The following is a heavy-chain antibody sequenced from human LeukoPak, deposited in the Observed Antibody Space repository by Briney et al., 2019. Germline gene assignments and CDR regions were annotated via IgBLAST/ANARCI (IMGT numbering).Heavy chain of an antibody. J-gene: IGHJ5*02. D-gene: IGHD6-25*01. Sequence: SVKVSCKASGGTFSSYAISWVRQAPGQGLEWMGRIVPIFGTANYAQKFQGRVTITTDESTSTAYMELSSLRSEDTAVYYCARGGSPDHVDPWGQGTLVTVSS. V-gene: IGHV1-69*05. CDR2: IVPIFGTA. CDR1: GGTFSSYA. CDR3: ARGGSPDHVDP.